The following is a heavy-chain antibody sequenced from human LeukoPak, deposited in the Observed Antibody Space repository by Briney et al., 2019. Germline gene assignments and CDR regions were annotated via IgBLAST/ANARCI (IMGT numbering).Heavy chain of an antibody. CDR3: ARDRGSGGSNPRGYFDY. CDR1: GYTFSSFA. Sequence: GTSLSLSCAASGYTFSSFAMHWVRQAPGKGLEWVAAMSFDGSYIYYADSVKGRFTISRDNSRNTLFLQMNGLRAEDTAIYYCARDRGSGGSNPRGYFDYWGQGTLVTVSS. J-gene: IGHJ4*02. V-gene: IGHV3-30*01. D-gene: IGHD3-10*01. CDR2: MSFDGSYI.